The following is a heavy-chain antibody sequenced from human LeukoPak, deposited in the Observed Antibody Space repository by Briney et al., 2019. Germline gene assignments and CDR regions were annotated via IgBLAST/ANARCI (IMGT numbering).Heavy chain of an antibody. V-gene: IGHV3-23*01. CDR2: ISGGGGHT. J-gene: IGHJ4*02. Sequence: PGGSLRLSCTAPGFTFSSNAMSWVRQAPGKGLEWVSGISGGGGHTYYADSVKGRFTISRDNSKNTLFLQMNNLRADDTAVYYCAKDRLRVDYWGQGTLVTVSS. D-gene: IGHD6-6*01. CDR3: AKDRLRVDY. CDR1: GFTFSSNA.